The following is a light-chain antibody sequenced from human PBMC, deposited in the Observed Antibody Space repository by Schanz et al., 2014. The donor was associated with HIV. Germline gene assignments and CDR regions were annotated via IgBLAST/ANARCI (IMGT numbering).Light chain of an antibody. CDR1: SSDVGGYNY. CDR2: DVT. Sequence: QSALTQPASVSGSPGQSITISCTGTSSDVGGYNYVAWYQQHPGKAPKLMIYDVTTRPSGVPDRFSGSKSGNTASLTISGLQAEDEADYYCSSYTSSSTFFGTGTKLTVL. J-gene: IGLJ1*01. CDR3: SSYTSSSTF. V-gene: IGLV2-14*03.